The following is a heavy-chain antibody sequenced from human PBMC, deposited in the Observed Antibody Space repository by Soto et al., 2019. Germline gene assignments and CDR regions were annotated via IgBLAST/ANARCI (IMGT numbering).Heavy chain of an antibody. CDR1: GFTFKSYG. J-gene: IGHJ6*02. CDR2: ISYDGNEI. CDR3: VKEPPRGPLAEPGFSYQGVGV. D-gene: IGHD1-1*01. V-gene: IGHV3-30*18. Sequence: QLVESGGGVVQPGGSLKLSCAAVGFTFKSYGMHWVRQAPGKGLEWVADISYDGNEINYADSVKGRFLISRDNSLNTLYLQMNSLRSEDTAVYYCVKEPPRGPLAEPGFSYQGVGVWGQGAAVTVSS.